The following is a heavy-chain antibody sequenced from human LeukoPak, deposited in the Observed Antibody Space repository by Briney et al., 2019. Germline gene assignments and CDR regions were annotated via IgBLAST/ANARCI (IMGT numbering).Heavy chain of an antibody. CDR3: ARFGSGWSPDFDY. Sequence: SETLSLTCTVSGGSISSYYWSWIRQPPGKGLEWIGYIYYSGSTNYNPSLKSRVTISVDTSKNQFSLKLSSVTAADTAVYYCARFGSGWSPDFDYWGQGTLVTVSS. D-gene: IGHD6-19*01. J-gene: IGHJ4*02. CDR1: GGSISSYY. CDR2: IYYSGST. V-gene: IGHV4-59*01.